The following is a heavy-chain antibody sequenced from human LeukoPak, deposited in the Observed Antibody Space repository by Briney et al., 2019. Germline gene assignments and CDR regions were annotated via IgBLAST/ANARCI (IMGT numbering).Heavy chain of an antibody. J-gene: IGHJ4*02. CDR1: GYTFTTYG. V-gene: IGHV1-69*13. Sequence: ASVKVSCKTSGYTFTTYGISWVRQAPGQGLEWMGWIIPIFGTANYAQKFQGRVTITADESTSTAYMELSSLRSEDTAVYYCARAGDSGSYSYWGQGTLVTVSS. CDR2: IIPIFGTA. D-gene: IGHD1-26*01. CDR3: ARAGDSGSYSY.